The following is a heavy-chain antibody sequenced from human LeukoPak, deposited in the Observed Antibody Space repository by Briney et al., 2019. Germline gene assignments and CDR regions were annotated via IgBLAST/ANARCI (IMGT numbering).Heavy chain of an antibody. CDR2: IIPIFDTT. D-gene: IGHD6-13*01. CDR1: GGTFSSYA. Sequence: SVKVSCKPSGGTFSSYAIFWVRQAPGQGLERVGGIIPIFDTTNYAQKFQGRVTITADTSTTTAYMELSSLRSEDTAVYYCARAHYSSSWRQFPPYYYYYYYMDVWGKGTTVTISS. CDR3: ARAHYSSSWRQFPPYYYYYYYMDV. V-gene: IGHV1-69*06. J-gene: IGHJ6*03.